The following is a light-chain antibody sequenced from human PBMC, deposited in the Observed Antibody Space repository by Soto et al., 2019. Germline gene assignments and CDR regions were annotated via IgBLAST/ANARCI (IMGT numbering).Light chain of an antibody. CDR3: QQYNNWPRT. Sequence: EIVMTQSPATLSVSPGERATLSCRASQSVSSTLAWYQQKPGQAPRLLFYGASTRATGIPARFSGSGSGTEFTLTISSLQSEDFAVYYSQQYNNWPRTFGQGTKVEIK. CDR1: QSVSST. V-gene: IGKV3-15*01. CDR2: GAS. J-gene: IGKJ1*01.